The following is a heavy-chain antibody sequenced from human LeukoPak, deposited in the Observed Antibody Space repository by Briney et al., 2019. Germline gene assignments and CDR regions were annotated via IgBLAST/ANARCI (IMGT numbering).Heavy chain of an antibody. D-gene: IGHD1-1*01. CDR2: IYSGGST. J-gene: IGHJ4*02. V-gene: IGHV3-66*04. CDR1: GFTVSSNS. CDR3: AKHVEGQLFDY. Sequence: PGGSLRLSCTVSGFTVSSNSMSWVRQAPGKGLEWVSVIYSGGSTYSADSVKGRFTISRDNSKNTVALQMNSLRVEDTAVYYCAKHVEGQLFDYWGQGILVTVSS.